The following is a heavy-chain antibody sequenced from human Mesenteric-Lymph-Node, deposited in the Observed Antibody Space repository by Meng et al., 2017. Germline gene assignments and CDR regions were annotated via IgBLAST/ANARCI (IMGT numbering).Heavy chain of an antibody. V-gene: IGHV1-18*01. CDR3: ARRGNPYLDL. CDR1: GYTLTGDG. J-gene: IGHJ4*02. CDR2: INVYNGNT. Sequence: QGQLVQSGAEVRKPGASVKVSCTASGYTLTGDGFSWVRQAPGQGLEWMGWINVYNGNTNYAQKFQGRVTMTTDASTSTGYMELRSLRSDDTAVYYCARRGNPYLDLWGQGTLVTVSS.